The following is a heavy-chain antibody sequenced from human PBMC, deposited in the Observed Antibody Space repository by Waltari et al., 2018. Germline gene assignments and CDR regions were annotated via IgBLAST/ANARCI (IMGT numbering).Heavy chain of an antibody. V-gene: IGHV3-23*05. D-gene: IGHD3-16*02. Sequence: EVQLLESGGALVQPGGSLRLSCAASGFAFRNSAMTWIRQAPGKGLEWVSAIYSNNTGTYYADSVAGRFTISRDDSQNTLFLQMNRLGIQDTAVYYCATFSWRLGGLIALFDHWGQGALVTVSS. CDR2: IYSNNTGT. CDR1: GFAFRNSA. J-gene: IGHJ4*02. CDR3: ATFSWRLGGLIALFDH.